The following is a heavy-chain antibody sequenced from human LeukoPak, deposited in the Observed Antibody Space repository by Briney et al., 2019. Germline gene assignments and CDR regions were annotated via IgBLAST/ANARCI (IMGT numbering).Heavy chain of an antibody. CDR3: ARYSNLLTVTKTAKVYYFDY. CDR1: GGSISSYY. Sequence: SETLSLTCTVSGGSISSYYWSWIRQPAGKGLEWIGRIYTSGSTNYNPSLKSRVTMSVDTSKNQFSLKLSSVTAADTAVYYCARYSNLLTVTKTAKVYYFDYWGQGTLVTVSS. D-gene: IGHD4-17*01. V-gene: IGHV4-4*07. CDR2: IYTSGST. J-gene: IGHJ4*02.